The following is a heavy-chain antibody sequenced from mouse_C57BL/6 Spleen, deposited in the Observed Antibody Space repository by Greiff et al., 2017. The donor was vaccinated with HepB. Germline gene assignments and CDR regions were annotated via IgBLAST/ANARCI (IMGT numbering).Heavy chain of an antibody. D-gene: IGHD1-1*01. CDR2: IYPGSGNT. CDR3: ARGYYGYYFDY. J-gene: IGHJ2*01. V-gene: IGHV1-76*01. CDR1: GYTFTDYY. Sequence: QVQLQQSGAELVRPGASVKLSCKASGYTFTDYYINWVKQRPGQGLEWIARIYPGSGNTYYNEKFKGKATLTAEKSSSTAYMQLSSLTSEDSAVYFCARGYYGYYFDYWGQGTTLTVSS.